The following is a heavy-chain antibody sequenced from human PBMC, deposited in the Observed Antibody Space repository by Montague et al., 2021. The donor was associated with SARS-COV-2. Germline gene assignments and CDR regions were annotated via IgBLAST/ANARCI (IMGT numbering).Heavy chain of an antibody. CDR2: ISYEGSKK. CDR1: GFSFNNFG. D-gene: IGHD4-23*01. Sequence: SLRLSCAASGFSFNNFGIHWVRQAPDKGLEWVAVISYEGSKKNFADSVKGRFVISRDSSQNTVYLQMNSLRVEDTAVYYCVKASQFRWLGQFARDAFDLWGQGTLVSVSS. V-gene: IGHV3-30*18. CDR3: VKASQFRWLGQFARDAFDL. J-gene: IGHJ3*01.